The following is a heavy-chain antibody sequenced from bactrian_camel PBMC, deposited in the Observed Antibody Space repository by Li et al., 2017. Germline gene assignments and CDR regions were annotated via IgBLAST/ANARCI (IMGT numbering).Heavy chain of an antibody. CDR1: WFTYSSYC. CDR2: IDSQGGK. CDR3: AARKHCRDGQCNWDCSFEGDFKW. D-gene: IGHD7*01. J-gene: IGHJ4*01. V-gene: IGHV3S9*01. Sequence: HVQLVESGGGSVKTGGSLRLSCDASWFTYSSYCMAWFRQTPGGEREGVATIDSQGGKKYADSVKGRFTIDRLDAENRVDLQMNTLKPEDTAMYYCAARKHCRDGQCNWDCSFEGDFKWRGQGTQVTVS.